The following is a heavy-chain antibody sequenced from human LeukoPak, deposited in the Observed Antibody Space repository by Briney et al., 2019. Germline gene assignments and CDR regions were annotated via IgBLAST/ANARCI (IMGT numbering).Heavy chain of an antibody. V-gene: IGHV4-31*03. CDR2: IYYSGST. CDR1: GGSISSGGYY. Sequence: SQTLSLTCTVSGGSISSGGYYWSWIRQHPGKGLEWIGYIYYSGSTYYNPSLKSRVTISVDTSKNQFSLKLSSVTAADTAVYYCARDMAVYDSSGHDAFDIWGQGTMVTVSS. CDR3: ARDMAVYDSSGHDAFDI. J-gene: IGHJ3*02. D-gene: IGHD3-22*01.